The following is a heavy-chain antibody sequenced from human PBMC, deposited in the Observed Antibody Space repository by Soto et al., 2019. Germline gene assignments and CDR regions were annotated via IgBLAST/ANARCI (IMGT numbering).Heavy chain of an antibody. V-gene: IGHV2-26*02. Sequence: QVTLTESGPVLVKPTETLTLTCTVSGFSLTDGRLGVAWIRQSPGKALEWLAHIFSNDEKFYSSPLKTRLTISKETSRTQVVLTMTNMDPADTATYFCSRVSLGYNWNHFDYWGQGTLVTVSS. CDR2: IFSNDEK. J-gene: IGHJ4*02. D-gene: IGHD1-1*01. CDR1: GFSLTDGRLG. CDR3: SRVSLGYNWNHFDY.